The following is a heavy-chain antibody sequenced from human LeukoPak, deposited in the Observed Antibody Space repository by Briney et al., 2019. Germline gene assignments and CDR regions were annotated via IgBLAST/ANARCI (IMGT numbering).Heavy chain of an antibody. CDR3: AREWALYGSGSPYYMDV. V-gene: IGHV4-61*02. CDR2: ISSSGST. CDR1: GDSISSGDYY. J-gene: IGHJ6*03. D-gene: IGHD3-10*01. Sequence: SETLSLTCTVSGDSISSGDYYWSWIRQPAGKGLEWIGRISSSGSTNYNPSLKSRVTIPVDTSKNQFSLKLSSVTAADTAVYYCAREWALYGSGSPYYMDVWGKGTTVTVSS.